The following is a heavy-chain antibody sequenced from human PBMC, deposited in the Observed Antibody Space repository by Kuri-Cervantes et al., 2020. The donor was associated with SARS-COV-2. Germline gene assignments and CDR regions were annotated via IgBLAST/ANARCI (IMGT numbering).Heavy chain of an antibody. J-gene: IGHJ4*02. CDR1: GFTFSSYA. CDR3: ARCDFWSGYYIDY. CDR2: IRYDGSNK. D-gene: IGHD3-3*01. V-gene: IGHV3-30*02. Sequence: GESLKISCAASGFTFSSYAMHWVRQAPGKGLEWVAFIRYDGSNKYYADSVKGRFTISRDNSKNTLYLQMNSLRAEDTAVYYCARCDFWSGYYIDYWGQGTLVTVSS.